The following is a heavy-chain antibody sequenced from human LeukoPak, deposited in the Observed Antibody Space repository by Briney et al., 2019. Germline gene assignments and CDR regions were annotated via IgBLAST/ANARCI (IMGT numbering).Heavy chain of an antibody. CDR1: GYTFTGYY. CDR3: ARSSRYDIWTGYPY. CDR2: INANSGGT. J-gene: IGHJ4*02. D-gene: IGHD3-9*01. V-gene: IGHV1-2*02. Sequence: VASVKVSCKASGYTFTGYYMHWVRQAPGQGLEWMGWINANSGGTNYAQKFQGRVTMTRGTSISTAYMELSRLRSDDTAVYYCARSSRYDIWTGYPYWGQGTLVTVSP.